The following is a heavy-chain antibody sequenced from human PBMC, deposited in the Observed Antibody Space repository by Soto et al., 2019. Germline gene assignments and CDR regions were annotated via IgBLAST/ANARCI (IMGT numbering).Heavy chain of an antibody. CDR1: GGTFSSYA. Sequence: QVQLVQSGAEVKKPGSSVKVSCKASGGTFSSYAISWVRQAPGQGLEWMGGIIPIFGTANYAQKFQGRVTITADESTSTAYMELSSLRSEDTAVYYCAIKRRDGYKSDRKYAFDIWGQGTMVTVSS. J-gene: IGHJ3*02. V-gene: IGHV1-69*12. CDR3: AIKRRDGYKSDRKYAFDI. D-gene: IGHD5-12*01. CDR2: IIPIFGTA.